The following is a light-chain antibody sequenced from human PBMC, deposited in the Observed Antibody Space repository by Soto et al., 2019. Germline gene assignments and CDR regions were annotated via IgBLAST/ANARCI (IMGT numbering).Light chain of an antibody. J-gene: IGKJ4*01. CDR2: GAS. V-gene: IGKV3-15*01. CDR1: QSVSSN. CDR3: QQYNNWHPQLT. Sequence: EIVMTQSPATLSVSPGERATLSCRASQSVSSNLAWYQQKPGQAPRLLIYGASTRATGIPARFSGSGSGTEFTLTISSLQSEDFAVYYCQQYNNWHPQLTFGGGTKVEIK.